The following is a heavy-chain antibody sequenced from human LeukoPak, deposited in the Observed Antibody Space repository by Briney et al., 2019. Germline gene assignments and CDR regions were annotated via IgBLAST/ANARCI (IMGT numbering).Heavy chain of an antibody. CDR2: IYYSGST. Sequence: SETLSLTCTVSGGSITNYFWTWIRQPPGKGLEWIGYIYYSGSTDYNPSIKRRVTISVDTSKNQFSLKLSSVTAADTAVYFCARAGYYDSGGYNGHFNYWGQGTLVTVSS. J-gene: IGHJ4*02. CDR3: ARAGYYDSGGYNGHFNY. CDR1: GGSITNYF. V-gene: IGHV4-59*01. D-gene: IGHD3-22*01.